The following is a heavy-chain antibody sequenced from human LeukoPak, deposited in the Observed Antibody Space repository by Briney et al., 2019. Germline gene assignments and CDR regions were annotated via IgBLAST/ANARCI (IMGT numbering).Heavy chain of an antibody. CDR1: GFIVSSNY. CDR2: IYSGGST. CDR3: ARGEDYGDYFDY. V-gene: IGHV3-53*01. J-gene: IGHJ4*02. Sequence: GGSLRLSCAASGFIVSSNYMSWVRQAPGKGLEWVSVIYSGGSTYYADSVKGRFTIPRDNSKNTLHLQMNSLRAEDTAVYYCARGEDYGDYFDYWGQGTLVTVSS. D-gene: IGHD4-17*01.